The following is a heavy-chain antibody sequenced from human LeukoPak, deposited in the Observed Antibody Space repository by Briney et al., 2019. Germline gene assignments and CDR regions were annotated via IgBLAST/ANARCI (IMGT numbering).Heavy chain of an antibody. CDR1: GVSISRYF. J-gene: IGHJ4*02. CDR2: IYYRGST. D-gene: IGHD4-23*01. V-gene: IGHV4-59*01. Sequence: KPSETLSLTCTVSGVSISRYFWSWLRQPPRKGLEGVGYIYYRGSTNHNPSLKSRVPISVDTSKTQFSLKLSSVTAADTAVYYCARVVNSYGGSRNLDYWGQGTLVTVSS. CDR3: ARVVNSYGGSRNLDY.